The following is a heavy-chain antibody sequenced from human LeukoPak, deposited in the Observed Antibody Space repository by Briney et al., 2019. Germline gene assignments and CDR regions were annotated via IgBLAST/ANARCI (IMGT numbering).Heavy chain of an antibody. J-gene: IGHJ4*02. CDR1: GGSISSSSYY. Sequence: SETLSLTCTVSGGSISSSSYYWGWIRQPPGKGLEWIGSIYYSGSTYYNPSLKSRVTISVDTSKNQFSLKLSSVTAADTAVYYCARQTYDYVRGSYRYNPYYFDYWGQGTLVTVSS. D-gene: IGHD3-16*02. CDR3: ARQTYDYVRGSYRYNPYYFDY. V-gene: IGHV4-39*01. CDR2: IYYSGST.